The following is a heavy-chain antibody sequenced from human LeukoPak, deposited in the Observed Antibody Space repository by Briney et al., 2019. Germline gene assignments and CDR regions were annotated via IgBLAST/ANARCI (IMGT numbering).Heavy chain of an antibody. Sequence: GGSLRLSCAASGFTFSDYAMTWVRQAPGKGLEWVSAITGTGSTTYYADSVKGRFSFSRDNSKNTVFLQMNSLRVEDTAIYYCATRGSDYWGQGTLVTVSS. CDR1: GFTFSDYA. V-gene: IGHV3-23*01. J-gene: IGHJ4*02. D-gene: IGHD3-16*01. CDR2: ITGTGSTT. CDR3: ATRGSDY.